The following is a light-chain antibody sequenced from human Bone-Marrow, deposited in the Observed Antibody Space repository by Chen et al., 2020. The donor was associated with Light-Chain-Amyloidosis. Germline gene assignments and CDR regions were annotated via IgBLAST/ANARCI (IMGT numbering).Light chain of an antibody. V-gene: IGKV3-15*01. Sequence: EIVMTQSPATLSVSPGERVTLSCRARQSVSTNLAWFQQKPGQAPRLLIYGVSTRLTGIPARLSGSGSGTEFNLTISSLQSEDFAVYYCQQYNNWPRTFGQGTKVEVK. CDR1: QSVSTN. J-gene: IGKJ1*01. CDR3: QQYNNWPRT. CDR2: GVS.